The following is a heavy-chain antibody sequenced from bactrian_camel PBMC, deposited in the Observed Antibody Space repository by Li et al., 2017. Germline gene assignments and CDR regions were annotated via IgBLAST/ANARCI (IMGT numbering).Heavy chain of an antibody. CDR1: GHDYTNC. Sequence: HVQLVESGGGSVQAGGSLTLSCSVSGHDYTNCMGWFREAPGREREGVAYLNIYAANTISHEDSVVGRFTISYDNAKNTLYLQMNSLKTEDTAVYYCATSIWGQGTQVTVS. CDR2: LNIYAANTI. CDR3: ATSI. J-gene: IGHJ4*01. V-gene: IGHV3S1*01.